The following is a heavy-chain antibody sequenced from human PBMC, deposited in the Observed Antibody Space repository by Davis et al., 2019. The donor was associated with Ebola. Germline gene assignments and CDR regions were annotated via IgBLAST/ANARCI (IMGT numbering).Heavy chain of an antibody. CDR2: ISYDGSSK. D-gene: IGHD4-17*01. CDR1: GFTFSSYG. V-gene: IGHV3-30*18. CDR3: AKDWDHYGPQY. Sequence: GGSLRLSCAASGFTFSSYGMHWVRQAPGKGLEWVAIISYDGSSKYYADSVKGRFTISGDNSKNTLCLQMDSLRAEDTAVYHCAKDWDHYGPQYWGQGTLVTVSS. J-gene: IGHJ4*02.